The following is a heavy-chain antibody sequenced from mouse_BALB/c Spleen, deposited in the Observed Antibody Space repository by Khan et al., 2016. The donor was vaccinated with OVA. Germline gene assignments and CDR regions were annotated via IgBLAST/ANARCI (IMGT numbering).Heavy chain of an antibody. V-gene: IGHV3-2*02. D-gene: IGHD1-2*01. J-gene: IGHJ2*01. Sequence: VQLKESGPGLVKPSQSLSLTCTITGYSITSGYGWNWIRQFPGNKLEWMGYISYSGSTNYNPSHKSLISFTSETFKKRFCLQLDSVTTEYTATYYYARTARIKYWGQGTTLTVSS. CDR3: ARTARIKY. CDR1: GYSITSGYG. CDR2: ISYSGST.